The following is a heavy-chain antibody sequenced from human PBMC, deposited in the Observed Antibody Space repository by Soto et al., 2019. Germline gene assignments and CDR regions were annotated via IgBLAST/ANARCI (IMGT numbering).Heavy chain of an antibody. CDR2: ITTYNGNT. CDR1: GYSFTSYG. D-gene: IGHD2-15*01. CDR3: ARSSGGVYYPYYFYYGMDV. V-gene: IGHV1-18*04. J-gene: IGHJ6*02. Sequence: ASVKVSCKASGYSFTSYGISWVRQAPGQGLDWMGWITTYNGNTKYAQDLQGRVTMTTDASTSTAYMELRSLRSDDTAVYYCARSSGGVYYPYYFYYGMDVWGQGTTVTVSS.